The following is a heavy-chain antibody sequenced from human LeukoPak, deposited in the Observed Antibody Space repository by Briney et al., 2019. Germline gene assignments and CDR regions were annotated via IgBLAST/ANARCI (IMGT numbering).Heavy chain of an antibody. CDR2: TRNKANSYTT. CDR1: GFTFSDHY. D-gene: IGHD2-15*01. J-gene: IGHJ4*02. V-gene: IGHV3-72*01. CDR3: ARDAYSPYCSGGSCFHSGFDY. Sequence: GSLRLSCAASGFTFSDHYMDWVRQAPGKGLEWVGRTRNKANSYTTEYAASVKGRFTISRDDSKNSLYLQMNSLKTEDTAVYYCARDAYSPYCSGGSCFHSGFDYWGQGTLVTVSS.